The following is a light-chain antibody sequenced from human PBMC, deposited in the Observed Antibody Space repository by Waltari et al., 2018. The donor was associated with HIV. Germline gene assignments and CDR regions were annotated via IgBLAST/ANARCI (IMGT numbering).Light chain of an antibody. CDR1: QSLLHSNGYNY. Sequence: PASISCRSSQSLLHSNGYNYLDWYLQKPGQSPQLLIFLGSNRASGVPDRFSVSGSETDFTLKISRLEAEDVGVYYCMQALQTPRTFGQGTKVEIK. CDR2: LGS. V-gene: IGKV2-28*01. J-gene: IGKJ1*01. CDR3: MQALQTPRT.